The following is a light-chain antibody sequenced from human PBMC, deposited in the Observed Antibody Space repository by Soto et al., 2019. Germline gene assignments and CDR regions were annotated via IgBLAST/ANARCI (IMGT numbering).Light chain of an antibody. Sequence: EIGVTQSAGTLSLTPGERATHSCRASQSVSSSYLAWYQQRPGQAPRLLIYGASNRATGIPDRFSGSGSGTDFTLTISRLEPEDFAVYFCQQYGNSPLTFGGGTKVDIK. CDR2: GAS. V-gene: IGKV3-20*01. J-gene: IGKJ4*01. CDR3: QQYGNSPLT. CDR1: QSVSSSY.